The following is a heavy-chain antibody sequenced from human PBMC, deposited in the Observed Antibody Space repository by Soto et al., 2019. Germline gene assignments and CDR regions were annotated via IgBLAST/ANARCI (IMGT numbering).Heavy chain of an antibody. D-gene: IGHD2-8*01. V-gene: IGHV3-33*01. Sequence: QVQLVESGGGVVQPGGSQRLSCAASGITFSGYGMHWVRQAPGKGLEWLTTISYDGSNQHYADSVKGRFTISRDNPKNMVYLQMNSLRAEDTAVYYCARDGAGHCSNGVCYMSWFDPWGQGTLVTVSS. CDR3: ARDGAGHCSNGVCYMSWFDP. J-gene: IGHJ5*02. CDR2: ISYDGSNQ. CDR1: GITFSGYG.